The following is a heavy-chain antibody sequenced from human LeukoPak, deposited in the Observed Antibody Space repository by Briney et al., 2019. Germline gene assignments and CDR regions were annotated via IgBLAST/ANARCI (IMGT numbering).Heavy chain of an antibody. CDR3: ARRVDYGDRNWFDP. V-gene: IGHV4-39*01. Sequence: PSETLSLTCTVSGGSIRSGGYYWSWIRQHPGKGLEWIGDIYYSGSTYYNPSLKSRVTISVDTSKNQFSLKLSSVTDADTAVYYCARRVDYGDRNWFDPWGQGTLVTVSS. D-gene: IGHD4-17*01. J-gene: IGHJ5*02. CDR2: IYYSGST. CDR1: GGSIRSGGYY.